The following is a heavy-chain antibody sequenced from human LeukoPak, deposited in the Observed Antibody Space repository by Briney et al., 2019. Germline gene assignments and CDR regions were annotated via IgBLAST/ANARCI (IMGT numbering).Heavy chain of an antibody. V-gene: IGHV3-30*02. D-gene: IGHD2-2*01. CDR1: GFTFSSHG. CDR3: AKDRGRSTSWNYFDY. Sequence: PGGSLRLSCAASGFTFSSHGMHWVRQAPGKGLEWVAVIWYDGTKKNYADSVKGRFTISRDNSKNTLYLQMNSLRAEDTAVYYCAKDRGRSTSWNYFDYWGQGTLVTVSS. CDR2: IWYDGTKK. J-gene: IGHJ4*02.